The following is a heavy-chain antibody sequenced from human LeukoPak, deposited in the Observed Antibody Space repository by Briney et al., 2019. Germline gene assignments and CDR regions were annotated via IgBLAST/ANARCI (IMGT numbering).Heavy chain of an antibody. CDR3: ARGISYSYGYYFDY. D-gene: IGHD5-18*01. Sequence: ASVKVSCKASGYTFTSYYMHWVRQAPGQGLEWMGWISAYNGNTNYAQNLQGRVTMTKDTSTSTAYMELRSMRSDDTAVYYCARGISYSYGYYFDYWGQGTLVTVSS. J-gene: IGHJ4*02. CDR1: GYTFTSYY. V-gene: IGHV1-18*04. CDR2: ISAYNGNT.